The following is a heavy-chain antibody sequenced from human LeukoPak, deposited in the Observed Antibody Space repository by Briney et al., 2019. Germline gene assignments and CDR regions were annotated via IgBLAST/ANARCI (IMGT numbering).Heavy chain of an antibody. CDR2: ISSSSSYI. CDR1: GFTFSSYS. CDR3: ARDRPMVRGVIRQDI. D-gene: IGHD3-10*01. Sequence: KPGRSLRLSCAASGFTFSSYSMNWVSQVPGKGLERVSSISSSSSYIYYADSVKGRFTISRDNAENSLYLQMNSLRAEDTAVYYCARDRPMVRGVIRQDIWGQGTMVTVSS. J-gene: IGHJ3*02. V-gene: IGHV3-21*01.